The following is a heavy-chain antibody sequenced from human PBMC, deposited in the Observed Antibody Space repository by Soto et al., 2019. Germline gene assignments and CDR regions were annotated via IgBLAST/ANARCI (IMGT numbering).Heavy chain of an antibody. V-gene: IGHV1-3*01. CDR3: ATPNPIVVVPSAHYYYYGMDV. CDR2: INAGNGNT. J-gene: IGHJ6*02. D-gene: IGHD2-2*01. Sequence: QVQLVQSGAEVKKPGASVKVSCKASGYTFTSYAMHWVRQAPGQRLEWMGWINAGNGNTKYSQKFQGRVTITRDTSASTAYMELSSLRSEDTPVYYCATPNPIVVVPSAHYYYYGMDVWGQGTTVTVSS. CDR1: GYTFTSYA.